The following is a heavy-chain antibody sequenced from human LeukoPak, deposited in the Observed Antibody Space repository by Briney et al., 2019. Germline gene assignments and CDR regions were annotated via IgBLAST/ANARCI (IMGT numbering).Heavy chain of an antibody. CDR1: GFTFSSYA. CDR2: ISGSGGSA. V-gene: IGHV3-23*01. D-gene: IGHD2-2*01. CDR3: ARSFGIVVVPAAILDY. J-gene: IGHJ4*02. Sequence: QAGGSLRLSCAASGFTFSSYAMSWVRQAPGKGLEWVSAISGSGGSAYYADSVKGRFTISRDNSKNTLYLQMNSLRAEDTAVYYCARSFGIVVVPAAILDYWGQGTLVTVSS.